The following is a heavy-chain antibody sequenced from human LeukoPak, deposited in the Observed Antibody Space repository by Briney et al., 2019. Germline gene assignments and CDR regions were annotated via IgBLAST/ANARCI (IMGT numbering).Heavy chain of an antibody. CDR3: ARVIYSSSWYWYYFDY. CDR2: IYYSGST. J-gene: IGHJ4*02. V-gene: IGHV4-59*01. Sequence: SETLSLTYTVSGGSISSYYWSWIRQPPGKGLEWIGYIYYSGSTNYNPSLKSRVTISVDTSKNQFSLKLSSVTAADTAVYYCARVIYSSSWYWYYFDYWGQGTLVTVSS. D-gene: IGHD6-13*01. CDR1: GGSISSYY.